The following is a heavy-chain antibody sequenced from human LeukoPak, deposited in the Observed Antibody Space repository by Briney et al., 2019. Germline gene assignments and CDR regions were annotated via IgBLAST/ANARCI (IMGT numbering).Heavy chain of an antibody. CDR1: GYTFTSYG. CDR2: ISAYNGNT. Sequence: ASVKVSCKASGYTFTSYGISWVRQAPGQGLEWMGWISAYNGNTNYAQKLQGRVTMTTDTSTSTAYMELRSLRSDDTAVYYCARLTHIAARPSLYFDYWGQGTLVTVSS. D-gene: IGHD6-6*01. CDR3: ARLTHIAARPSLYFDY. V-gene: IGHV1-18*01. J-gene: IGHJ4*02.